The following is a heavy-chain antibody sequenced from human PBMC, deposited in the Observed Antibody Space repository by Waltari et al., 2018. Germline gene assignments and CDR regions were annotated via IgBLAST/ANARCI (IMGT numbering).Heavy chain of an antibody. Sequence: EVQLVESGGGSVQPGGSRRLSCVASGLTFSSYWMHWVRQAPGKGLVGFSGITSDGSRTRYADSVKGRFTISRDNAKNTLFLQMSGLRDEDAAVYYCATHRPGGLGMDVWGQGTTVTVSS. D-gene: IGHD2-15*01. CDR2: ITSDGSRT. CDR1: GLTFSSYW. V-gene: IGHV3-74*01. J-gene: IGHJ6*02. CDR3: ATHRPGGLGMDV.